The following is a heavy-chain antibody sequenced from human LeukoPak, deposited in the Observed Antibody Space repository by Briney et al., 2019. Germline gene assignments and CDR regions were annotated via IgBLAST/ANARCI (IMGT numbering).Heavy chain of an antibody. CDR2: IYSSGPT. CDR3: ARRLGTGYLIYFDS. D-gene: IGHD2-8*02. V-gene: IGHV4-59*08. Sequence: SETLSLTCTVSGGSISSNYWSWLRQPPGKGLEWIGYIYSSGPTAYNPSLKSRVTMSGDTSKNQFSLKLTSVTAADTAVYYCARRLGTGYLIYFDSWGQGTLVTVSS. J-gene: IGHJ4*02. CDR1: GGSISSNY.